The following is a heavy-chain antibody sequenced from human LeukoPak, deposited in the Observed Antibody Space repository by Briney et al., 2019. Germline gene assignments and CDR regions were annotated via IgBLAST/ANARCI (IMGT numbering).Heavy chain of an antibody. D-gene: IGHD6-13*01. CDR3: AKNRAPYSSSWSDY. J-gene: IGHJ4*02. CDR1: GFTFSSYG. CDR2: ISYDGSNK. V-gene: IGHV3-30*18. Sequence: GGSLRLSCAASGFTFSSYGMHWVRQAPGKGPEWVAVISYDGSNKYYADSVKGRFTISRDNSKNTLYLQMNSLRAEDTAVYYCAKNRAPYSSSWSDYWGQGTLVTVSS.